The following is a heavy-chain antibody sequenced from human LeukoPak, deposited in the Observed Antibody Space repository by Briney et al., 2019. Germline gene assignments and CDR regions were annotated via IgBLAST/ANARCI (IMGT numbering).Heavy chain of an antibody. J-gene: IGHJ3*02. CDR3: ARGGDGYNYAFDM. V-gene: IGHV3-53*05. Sequence: QPGESLRLSCAASGFTVSSNYMSWVRQAPGKGLEWVSLLFSGGTTYYADSVKGRFTISRDNSKNTLYLQMNSLRAEDTAVYYCARGGDGYNYAFDMWGQGTMVTVSS. CDR1: GFTVSSNY. CDR2: LFSGGTT. D-gene: IGHD5-24*01.